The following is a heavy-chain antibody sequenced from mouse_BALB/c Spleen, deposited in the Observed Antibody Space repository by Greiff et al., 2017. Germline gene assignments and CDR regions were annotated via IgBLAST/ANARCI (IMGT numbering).Heavy chain of an antibody. V-gene: IGHV5-6-5*01. D-gene: IGHD1-1*01. J-gene: IGHJ4*01. CDR3: ARDYYGPMDY. CDR2: ISSGGST. CDR1: GFTFSSYA. Sequence: EVKVEESGGGLVKPGGSLKLSCAASGFTFSSYAMSWVRQTPEKRLEWVASISSGGSTYYPDSVKGRFTISRDNARNILYLQMSSRRSEDTAMYYCARDYYGPMDYWGQGTSVTVSA.